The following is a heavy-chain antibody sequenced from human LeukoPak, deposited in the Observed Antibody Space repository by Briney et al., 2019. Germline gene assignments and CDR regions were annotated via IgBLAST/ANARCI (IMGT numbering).Heavy chain of an antibody. CDR2: IRYDGTSK. J-gene: IGHJ4*02. D-gene: IGHD1-26*01. Sequence: GGSLRLSCAASGFTFSSSGMHWVRQAPGKGLEWVAFIRYDGTSKHYADSVKGRFTISRDNSKNTVYLQMNSLRAEDTAVYYCAKETRGSYSDYWGQGTLVTVSS. V-gene: IGHV3-30*02. CDR1: GFTFSSSG. CDR3: AKETRGSYSDY.